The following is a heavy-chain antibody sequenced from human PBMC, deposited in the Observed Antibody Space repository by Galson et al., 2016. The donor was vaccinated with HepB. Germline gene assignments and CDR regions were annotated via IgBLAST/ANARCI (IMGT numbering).Heavy chain of an antibody. CDR2: ISGSSSST. CDR1: GFRFSDYY. D-gene: IGHD3-10*01. J-gene: IGHJ4*02. CDR3: ARGPYTMGFDS. Sequence: SLRLSCAASGFRFSDYYMTWVRQAPGKGLECVSHISGSSSSTNYAESVKGRFTISRDNAKNPLFLQMNTLRVEDTAVYYCARGPYTMGFDSWGRGTLVTVSS. V-gene: IGHV3-11*06.